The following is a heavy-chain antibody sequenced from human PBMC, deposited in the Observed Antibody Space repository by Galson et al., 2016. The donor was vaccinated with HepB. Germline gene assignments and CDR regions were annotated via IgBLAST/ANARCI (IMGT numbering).Heavy chain of an antibody. Sequence: SLRLSCAASGFTFSSYWMSWVRQAPGKGLEWVANIKQDGSENYYVDSVKGRFTISRDNAKNSLYLQMNSLRAEDRAVYYCARVYYDFWSGYPDYWGQGTLVTVSS. CDR1: GFTFSSYW. V-gene: IGHV3-7*01. D-gene: IGHD3-3*01. CDR3: ARVYYDFWSGYPDY. J-gene: IGHJ4*02. CDR2: IKQDGSEN.